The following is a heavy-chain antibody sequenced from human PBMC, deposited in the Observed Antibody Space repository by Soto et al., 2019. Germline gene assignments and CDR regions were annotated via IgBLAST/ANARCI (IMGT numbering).Heavy chain of an antibody. Sequence: GGSLRLSCAASGFTFSSYAMSWVRQAPGKGLEWVSAISGRGGSTYYADSVKGRFTISRDNSKNTLYRQMNSLRAEDTAVYYCAKDLIGSYYDFWSGYNDAEYFQHWGQGTLVTVSS. D-gene: IGHD3-3*01. V-gene: IGHV3-23*01. CDR2: ISGRGGST. CDR3: AKDLIGSYYDFWSGYNDAEYFQH. CDR1: GFTFSSYA. J-gene: IGHJ1*01.